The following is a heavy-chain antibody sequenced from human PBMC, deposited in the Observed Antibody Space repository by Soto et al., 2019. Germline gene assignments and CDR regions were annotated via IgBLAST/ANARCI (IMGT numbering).Heavy chain of an antibody. Sequence: GGSLRLSCTASEFIFATYGINWVRQAPGKGLEWVSSISFDGSLKYYADSVKGRFTISRDNSKRQVYLQMNSLRAEDTALYHCAKVLRTSYNGSGIYGYYAMDVWGQGTTVTVSS. D-gene: IGHD3-10*01. CDR2: ISFDGSLK. CDR3: AKVLRTSYNGSGIYGYYAMDV. CDR1: EFIFATYG. V-gene: IGHV3-30*18. J-gene: IGHJ6*02.